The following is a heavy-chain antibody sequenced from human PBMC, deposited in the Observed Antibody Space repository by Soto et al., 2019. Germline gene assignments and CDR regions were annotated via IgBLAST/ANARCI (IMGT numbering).Heavy chain of an antibody. D-gene: IGHD6-13*01. Sequence: ASVKVSCKASGYTFTGYYMHWVRQAPGQGLEWMGWINPNSGGTNYAQKFQGWVTMTRDTSISTAYMELNRLRSDDTAVYYCAREQLGAAGKAFDNWGQGALVTVSS. J-gene: IGHJ4*02. CDR2: INPNSGGT. CDR3: AREQLGAAGKAFDN. CDR1: GYTFTGYY. V-gene: IGHV1-2*04.